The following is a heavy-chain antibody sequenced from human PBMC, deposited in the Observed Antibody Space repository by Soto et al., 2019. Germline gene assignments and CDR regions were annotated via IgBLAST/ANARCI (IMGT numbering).Heavy chain of an antibody. CDR3: ARGALWFGESRGETLDY. V-gene: IGHV4-31*03. J-gene: IGHJ4*02. CDR1: GGSISSGGYY. D-gene: IGHD3-10*01. CDR2: IYYSGST. Sequence: QVQLQESGPGLVKPSQTLSLTCTVSGGSISSGGYYWSWIRQHPGKGLEWIGYIYYSGSTYYNPSPTGRVTISVDKSKNPCSLKLSSVTAADTAVYYCARGALWFGESRGETLDYWGQGTLVTVSS.